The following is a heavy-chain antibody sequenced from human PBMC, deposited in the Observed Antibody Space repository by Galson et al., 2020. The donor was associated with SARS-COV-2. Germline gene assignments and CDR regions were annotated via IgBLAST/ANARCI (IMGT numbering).Heavy chain of an antibody. J-gene: IGHJ5*02. CDR3: ARGPDSSSWYGARNLFGP. Sequence: SQASETLSLTCAVYGGSFSGYYWSWIRQPPGKGLEWIGEINHSGSTNYNPSLKSRVTISVDTSKNQFSLKLSSVTAADTAVYYCARGPDSSSWYGARNLFGPWAREPRSPSPQ. CDR2: INHSGST. CDR1: GGSFSGYY. D-gene: IGHD6-13*01. V-gene: IGHV4-34*01.